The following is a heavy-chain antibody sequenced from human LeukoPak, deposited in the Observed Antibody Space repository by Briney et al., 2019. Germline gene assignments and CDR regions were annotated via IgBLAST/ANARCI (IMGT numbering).Heavy chain of an antibody. Sequence: GASVKVSCKASGYTFTSYGISWVRQAPGQGLEWMGWISAYNGNTNYAQKFQGRVTMTRDTSISTAYMELSRLRSDDTAVYYCARGDYVWGSYRSVFDPWGQGTLVTVSS. CDR2: ISAYNGNT. CDR1: GYTFTSYG. CDR3: ARGDYVWGSYRSVFDP. D-gene: IGHD3-16*02. J-gene: IGHJ5*02. V-gene: IGHV1-18*01.